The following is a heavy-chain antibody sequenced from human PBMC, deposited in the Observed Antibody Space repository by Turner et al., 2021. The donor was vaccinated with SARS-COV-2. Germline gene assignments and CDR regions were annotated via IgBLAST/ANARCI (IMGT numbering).Heavy chain of an antibody. CDR2: IYYSGST. CDR1: VGPISGYY. D-gene: IGHD3-3*01. J-gene: IGHJ5*02. Sequence: QVQLQESGPGLVKPSEPLSLTCAVSVGPISGYYWSWIRQPPGKGLAWIGYIYYSGSTNYNPSLKSRVTISVDTSKNQFSLKLSSVTAADTAVYYCAREDYDFWSGYYRGWFDPWGQGTLVTVSS. V-gene: IGHV4-59*01. CDR3: AREDYDFWSGYYRGWFDP.